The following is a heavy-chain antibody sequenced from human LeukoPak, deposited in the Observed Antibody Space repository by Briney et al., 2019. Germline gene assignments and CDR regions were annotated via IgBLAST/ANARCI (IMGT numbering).Heavy chain of an antibody. V-gene: IGHV3-64D*06. J-gene: IGHJ4*02. Sequence: PGGSLRLSCSVSGFTISTYAMHWVRQAPGRGLEYVSSISSNGGSTYYADSVKGRSTISRDNSKNTLNLQMSSLRVEDTAVYYCVKDRYVDYWGQGTLVTVSS. CDR2: ISSNGGST. CDR3: VKDRYVDY. CDR1: GFTISTYA. D-gene: IGHD3-16*02.